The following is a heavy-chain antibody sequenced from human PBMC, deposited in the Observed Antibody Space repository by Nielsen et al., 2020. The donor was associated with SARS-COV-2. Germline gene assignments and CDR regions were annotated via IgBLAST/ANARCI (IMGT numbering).Heavy chain of an antibody. CDR3: TTEWAHRNYFDY. V-gene: IGHV3-15*01. Sequence: GGSLRLSCAASGFTFNSAWMSWVRQAPGKGLEWVGRIKNKADGGTTDYAAPVKGRFTISRDDSKNRLYLQMNSLKTEDTAVYYCTTEWAHRNYFDYWGQGTLVTVSS. J-gene: IGHJ4*02. CDR1: GFTFNSAW. CDR2: IKNKADGGTT. D-gene: IGHD1-26*01.